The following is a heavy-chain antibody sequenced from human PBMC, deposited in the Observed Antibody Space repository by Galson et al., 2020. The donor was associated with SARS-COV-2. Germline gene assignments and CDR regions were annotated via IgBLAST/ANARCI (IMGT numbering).Heavy chain of an antibody. CDR3: ARSRQDVTMIVVAITAYYHYMDV. V-gene: IGHV4-34*01. Sequence: SETLSLTCAVYGGSFSDYYWSCIRQSPGKGLEWIGEINHSGSTKSSPSLRSRVTIAVDTSKNQFSLKLTSMTAADTAVYYCARSRQDVTMIVVAITAYYHYMDVWSKGTTVTISS. D-gene: IGHD3-22*01. J-gene: IGHJ6*03. CDR1: GGSFSDYY. CDR2: INHSGST.